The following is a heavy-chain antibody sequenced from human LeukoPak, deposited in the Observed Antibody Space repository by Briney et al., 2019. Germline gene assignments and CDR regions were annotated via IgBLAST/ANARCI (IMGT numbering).Heavy chain of an antibody. D-gene: IGHD6-19*01. J-gene: IGHJ4*02. Sequence: PSETLSLTCAVYGGSFSGYYWSWIRQPPGKGLEWIGEINHSGSTNYNPSLKSRVTISVDTSKNQFSLKLSSVTAADTAVYYCAREDSSGWYGWGQGTLVTVSS. CDR1: GGSFSGYY. CDR2: INHSGST. CDR3: AREDSSGWYG. V-gene: IGHV4-34*01.